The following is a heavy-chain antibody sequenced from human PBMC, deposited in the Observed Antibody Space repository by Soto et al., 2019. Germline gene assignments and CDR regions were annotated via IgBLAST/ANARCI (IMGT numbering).Heavy chain of an antibody. V-gene: IGHV1-18*01. D-gene: IGHD3-16*01. CDR2: ISGYNGNT. CDR3: ARDKVWGGFDI. Sequence: ASVKVSCKSSGYSFSNYNFCWVRQAPGQGLEWLGWISGYNGNTNYAQKLQGRVTMTTDSFTSTAYMELRSLRTDDTAVYYCARDKVWGGFDIWGQETMVTVSS. CDR1: GYSFSNYN. J-gene: IGHJ3*02.